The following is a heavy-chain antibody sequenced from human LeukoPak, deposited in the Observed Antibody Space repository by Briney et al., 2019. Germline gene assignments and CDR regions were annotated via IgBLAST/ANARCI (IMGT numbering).Heavy chain of an antibody. CDR1: GFTFSSYW. CDR2: IKQDGSEK. Sequence: GGSLRLSCAASGFTFSSYWMSWVRQAPGKGLEWVANIKQDGSEKYYVDSVKGRFTISRDNAKNPLYLQMNSLRAEDPAVYHCAREDSSGFHFDGDAFDIWGQGTMVTVSS. CDR3: AREDSSGFHFDGDAFDI. J-gene: IGHJ3*02. D-gene: IGHD3-22*01. V-gene: IGHV3-7*01.